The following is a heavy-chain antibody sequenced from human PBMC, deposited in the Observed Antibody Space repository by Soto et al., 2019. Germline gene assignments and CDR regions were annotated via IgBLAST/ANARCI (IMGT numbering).Heavy chain of an antibody. CDR2: INAGNGNT. CDR3: ARSIVVVTALDY. D-gene: IGHD2-21*02. Sequence: ASVKVSCTASAYTFTSYARHWVRQANKQRLEWMGWINAGNGNTKYSQKFQGRVTITRDTSASTAYRELSSLRSEDTAVYYCARSIVVVTALDYWGQGTLVTVSS. J-gene: IGHJ4*02. V-gene: IGHV1-3*01. CDR1: AYTFTSYA.